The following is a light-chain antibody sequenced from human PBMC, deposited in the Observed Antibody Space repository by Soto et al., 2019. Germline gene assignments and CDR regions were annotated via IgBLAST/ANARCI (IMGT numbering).Light chain of an antibody. CDR1: QSVSNSY. V-gene: IGKV3-20*01. Sequence: IVLTPSPGILSLSPGERATLYCRASQSVSNSYLAWYQQKPGQAPRLLMYAASNRATGIPDRFSGSGSGTDFTRTISRLEPEDLAVYYCQQFPTWTFGQGTKVEIK. CDR3: QQFPTWT. J-gene: IGKJ1*01. CDR2: AAS.